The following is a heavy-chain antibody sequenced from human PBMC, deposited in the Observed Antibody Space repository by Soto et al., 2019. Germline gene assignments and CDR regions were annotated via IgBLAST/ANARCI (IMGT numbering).Heavy chain of an antibody. CDR2: INPSGGST. Sequence: QVQLVQSGAEVKKPGASVKVSCKASGYTFTSYYMHWVRQAPGQGLEWMGIINPSGGSTSYAQKFQGRVTMTRDTATSTVYMELSSLRSEDTAVYYCARDGGDTAMALLYTPGDYWGQGTLVTVSS. J-gene: IGHJ4*02. CDR1: GYTFTSYY. D-gene: IGHD5-18*01. V-gene: IGHV1-46*01. CDR3: ARDGGDTAMALLYTPGDY.